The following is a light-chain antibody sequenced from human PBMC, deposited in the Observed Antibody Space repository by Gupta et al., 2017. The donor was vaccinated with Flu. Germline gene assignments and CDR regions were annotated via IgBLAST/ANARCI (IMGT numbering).Light chain of an antibody. CDR3: CSYAGPAIHVV. J-gene: IGLJ2*01. Sequence: ITISCIGSSCDVGSYDNVSWYQQNPGKAPKLMIYEVAKRPSGVSDRFSGSKSGNTASLTLSGLQAEDEADYYCCSYAGPAIHVVFGGGTKLTVL. V-gene: IGLV2-23*02. CDR1: SCDVGSYDN. CDR2: EVA.